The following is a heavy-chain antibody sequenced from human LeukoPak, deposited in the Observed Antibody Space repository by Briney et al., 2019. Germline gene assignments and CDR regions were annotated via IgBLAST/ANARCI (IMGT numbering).Heavy chain of an antibody. CDR3: ARADESLVYGMDV. Sequence: SSETLSLTCTLSGGSITSDYWSWIRQSPGKGLEWIGYFSYSGSTHYSPSLTSRVAISVDTSGNQLSLKLRSVTAADTAIYYCARADESLVYGMDVWGPGTTVIVSS. CDR2: FSYSGST. CDR1: GGSITSDY. J-gene: IGHJ6*02. V-gene: IGHV4-59*08.